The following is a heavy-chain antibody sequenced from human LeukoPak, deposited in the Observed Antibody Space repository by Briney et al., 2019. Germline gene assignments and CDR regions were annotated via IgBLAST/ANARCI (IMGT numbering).Heavy chain of an antibody. CDR1: GYTFIGYY. J-gene: IGHJ5*02. CDR2: VNPNSGGT. D-gene: IGHD6-13*01. CDR3: ARAFGSSSSWYPFDP. Sequence: ASVKVSCKASGYTFIGYYMHWVRQAPGQGLEWMGWVNPNSGGTKYAQKFQGRVTMTRDTSISTAYMELSRLRSDDTAVYYCARAFGSSSSWYPFDPWGQGTLVTVSS. V-gene: IGHV1-2*02.